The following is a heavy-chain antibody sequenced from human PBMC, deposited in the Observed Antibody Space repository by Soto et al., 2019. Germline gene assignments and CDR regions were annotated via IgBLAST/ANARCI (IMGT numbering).Heavy chain of an antibody. V-gene: IGHV3-43*01. CDR2: ISWDGGST. CDR1: GFTFDDYT. D-gene: IGHD1-7*01. Sequence: GGSLRLSCAASGFTFDDYTMHWVRQAPGKGLEWVSLISWDGGSTYYADSVKGQFTISRDNSNNSLYLQMNSLRTEDTALYYCAKDKGITGTPSLTTYYFDYWGQGTLVTASS. J-gene: IGHJ4*02. CDR3: AKDKGITGTPSLTTYYFDY.